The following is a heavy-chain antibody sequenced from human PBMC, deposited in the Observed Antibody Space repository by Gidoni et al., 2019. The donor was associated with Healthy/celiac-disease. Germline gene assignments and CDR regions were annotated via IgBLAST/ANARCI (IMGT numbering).Heavy chain of an antibody. Sequence: QVQLVESGGGVVQPGRSLRLSCAASGFTFSSYGMHWVRQAPGKGLEWVAVIWYDGSNKYYADSVKGRFTISRDNSKNTLYLQMNSLRAEDTAVYYCARDGGPGVAVAPWYFDYWGQGTLVTVSS. V-gene: IGHV3-33*01. CDR2: IWYDGSNK. CDR3: ARDGGPGVAVAPWYFDY. J-gene: IGHJ4*02. CDR1: GFTFSSYG. D-gene: IGHD6-19*01.